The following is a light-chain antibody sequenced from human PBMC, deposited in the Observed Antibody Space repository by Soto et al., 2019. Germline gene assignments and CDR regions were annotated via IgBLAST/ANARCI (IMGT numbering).Light chain of an antibody. CDR3: QQYDNLPPFT. CDR2: DAS. V-gene: IGKV1-33*01. CDR1: QDISNY. J-gene: IGKJ3*01. Sequence: DIQMTQSPSSLSASVGDRVTITCQASQDISNYLNWYQQKPGKAPKLLIYDASNLETGVPSRFSGSGSGTDFTFTISSLQHEDIATYYCQQYDNLPPFTCGPGTKVDIK.